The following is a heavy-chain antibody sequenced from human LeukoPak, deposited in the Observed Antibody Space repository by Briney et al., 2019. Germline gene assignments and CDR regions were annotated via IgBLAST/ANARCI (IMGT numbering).Heavy chain of an antibody. D-gene: IGHD5-24*01. J-gene: IGHJ4*02. Sequence: GASVKVSCKAAGYTFTNYGINWVRHAPGQGLEWMGWISAYDGNTNFAQKLQDRVTMTTDTSTSTAYMELRSLRSDDTAVYYCARAYVQFARFDSWGQGTLVTVSS. CDR3: ARAYVQFARFDS. CDR2: ISAYDGNT. V-gene: IGHV1-18*04. CDR1: GYTFTNYG.